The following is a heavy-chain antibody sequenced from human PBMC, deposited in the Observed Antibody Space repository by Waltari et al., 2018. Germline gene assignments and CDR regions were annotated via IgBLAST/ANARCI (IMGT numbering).Heavy chain of an antibody. CDR1: GFTFSSYW. D-gene: IGHD5-12*01. J-gene: IGHJ5*02. Sequence: EVQLVESGGGLAQPGGSLRLSCAASGFTFSSYWMSWVRQAPGKGLEWVANIKQDGSEKYYVDSVKGRFTISRDNAKNSLYLQMNSLRAEDTAVYYCASSGYSGYDGWFDPWGQGTLVTVSS. V-gene: IGHV3-7*01. CDR2: IKQDGSEK. CDR3: ASSGYSGYDGWFDP.